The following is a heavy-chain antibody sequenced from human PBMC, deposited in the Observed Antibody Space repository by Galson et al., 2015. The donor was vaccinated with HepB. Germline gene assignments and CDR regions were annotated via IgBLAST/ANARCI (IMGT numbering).Heavy chain of an antibody. Sequence: SLRLSCAASGFTFSSYGMHWVRQAPGKGLEWVAVIWYDGSNKYYADSVKGRFTISRDNSKNTLYLQMNSLRAEDTAVYYCARDGGGIAARPGAFDIWGQGTMVTVSS. CDR1: GFTFSSYG. CDR3: ARDGGGIAARPGAFDI. D-gene: IGHD6-6*01. V-gene: IGHV3-33*01. J-gene: IGHJ3*02. CDR2: IWYDGSNK.